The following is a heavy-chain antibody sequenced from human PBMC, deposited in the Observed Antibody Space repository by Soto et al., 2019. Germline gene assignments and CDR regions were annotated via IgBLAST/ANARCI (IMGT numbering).Heavy chain of an antibody. V-gene: IGHV3-30*18. CDR1: GFTFSSYG. J-gene: IGHJ6*02. Sequence: GGSLRLSCAASGFTFSSYGMHWVRQAPGKGLEWVAVISYDGSNKHYADSVKGRFTISRDNSKNTLYLQMNSLRAEDTAVYYCAKDSGAVAARVRYYYYGMDVWGQGTTVTVSS. D-gene: IGHD2-15*01. CDR2: ISYDGSNK. CDR3: AKDSGAVAARVRYYYYGMDV.